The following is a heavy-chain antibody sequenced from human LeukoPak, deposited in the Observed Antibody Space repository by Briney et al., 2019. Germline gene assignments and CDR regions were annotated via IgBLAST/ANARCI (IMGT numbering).Heavy chain of an antibody. CDR3: ARGYSSGYRVDY. CDR1: GGSFSGYY. Sequence: SETLSLTCAVYGGSFSGYYWSWIRQPPGKGLEWIGEINHSGSTNYNPSLKSRVTISVDKSKNQFSLKLSSVTAADTAVYYCARGYSSGYRVDYWGQGTLVTVSP. V-gene: IGHV4-34*01. D-gene: IGHD3-22*01. J-gene: IGHJ4*02. CDR2: INHSGST.